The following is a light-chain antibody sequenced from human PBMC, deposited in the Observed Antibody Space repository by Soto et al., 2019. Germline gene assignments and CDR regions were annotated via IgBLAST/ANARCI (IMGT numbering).Light chain of an antibody. CDR2: STS. CDR1: AGAVTSAYY. V-gene: IGLV7-43*01. CDR3: LLYYGGAQVL. Sequence: QAVVTQEPSLTVSPGGTVTLTCASSAGAVTSAYYTNWLQQKPGQAPRALIYSTSEKHSWTPARFSGSLLGGKAALTLSAPQPEDEADYYCLLYYGGAQVLFGGGTKLTVL. J-gene: IGLJ2*01.